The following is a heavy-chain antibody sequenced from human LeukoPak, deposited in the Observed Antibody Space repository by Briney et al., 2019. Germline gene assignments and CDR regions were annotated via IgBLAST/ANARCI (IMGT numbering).Heavy chain of an antibody. J-gene: IGHJ4*02. CDR1: GYSFTSYW. V-gene: IGHV5-51*01. CDR3: AGVEGGGYCSGGSCYSRY. CDR2: IYPGDSDT. D-gene: IGHD2-15*01. Sequence: GESLKISCKGSGYSFTSYWIGWVRQMPGKGLEWMGIIYPGDSDTRYSPSFQGQVTISADKSISTAYLQWSSLKASDTAMYYCAGVEGGGYCSGGSCYSRYWGQGTLVTVSS.